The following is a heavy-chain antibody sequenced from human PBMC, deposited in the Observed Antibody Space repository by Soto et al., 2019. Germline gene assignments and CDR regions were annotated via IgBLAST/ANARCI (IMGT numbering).Heavy chain of an antibody. J-gene: IGHJ4*02. CDR3: ARHYYDSSGYPQTFDY. CDR1: GGTFSSYA. CDR2: IIPIFGTA. Sequence: SVKVSCKASGGTFSSYAISWVRQAPGQGLEWMGGIIPIFGTANYAQKFQGRVTITADESTSTAYMELSSLRSEDTAVYYCARHYYDSSGYPQTFDYWGQGTLVTVSS. D-gene: IGHD3-22*01. V-gene: IGHV1-69*13.